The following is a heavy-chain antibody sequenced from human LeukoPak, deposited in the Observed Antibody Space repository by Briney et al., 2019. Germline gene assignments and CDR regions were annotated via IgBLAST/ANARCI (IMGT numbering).Heavy chain of an antibody. J-gene: IGHJ6*02. D-gene: IGHD2-2*01. V-gene: IGHV3-15*01. CDR3: TTVMYCSSTSCYVEYYGMDV. Sequence: GGSLRLSCAASKFTFSSFWMSWVRQAPGKGLEWVGRIKSKTDGGTTDYAAPVKGRFTISRDDSKNTLYLQMNSLKTEDTAVYYCTTVMYCSSTSCYVEYYGMDVWGQGTTVTVSS. CDR2: IKSKTDGGTT. CDR1: KFTFSSFW.